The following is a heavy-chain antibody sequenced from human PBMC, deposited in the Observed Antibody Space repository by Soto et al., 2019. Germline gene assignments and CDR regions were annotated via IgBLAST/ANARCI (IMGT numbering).Heavy chain of an antibody. CDR1: GGFVNSDTHS. D-gene: IGHD2-2*01. CDR3: ARFVRSCSATTCSTRADV. V-gene: IGHV4-61*01. Sequence: QVQLQESGPGLVKPSETLSLTCTVSGGFVNSDTHSWSWIRQTPGKRLEWIGFIYSGGSTKNPSLRSRVTMSVDTSKNQFSLKLRSVIVADTAVYHCARFVRSCSATTCSTRADVWGQGITVTASS. CDR2: IYSGGST. J-gene: IGHJ6*02.